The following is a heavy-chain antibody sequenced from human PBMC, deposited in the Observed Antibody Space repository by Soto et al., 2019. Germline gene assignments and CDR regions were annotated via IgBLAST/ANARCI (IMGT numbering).Heavy chain of an antibody. Sequence: QVQLQQWGAGLLKPSKTVSLTCAGYGGSFSGYYCSWIRQPPGKGLGCIGEINHSGSTNYNPSLKSRVTISVDTSKNQFSLKLSSVTAADTAVYYCAREAWLSWFDPWGQGTLVTVSS. CDR3: AREAWLSWFDP. J-gene: IGHJ5*02. CDR1: GGSFSGYY. V-gene: IGHV4-34*01. CDR2: INHSGST. D-gene: IGHD3-10*01.